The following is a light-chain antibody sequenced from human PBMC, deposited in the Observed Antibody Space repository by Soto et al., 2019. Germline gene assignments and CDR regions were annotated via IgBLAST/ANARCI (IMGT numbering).Light chain of an antibody. CDR3: QQRSNWPPEAT. CDR1: QTISSDY. V-gene: IGKV3D-20*02. J-gene: IGKJ5*01. CDR2: GAA. Sequence: EIVLTQSPGALSLSPGERATLSCRASQTISSDYLAWYQQKPGQAPRLLIFGAATRAADIPDRFSGSGSGTDFTLTISSLEPEDFAVYYCQQRSNWPPEATFGQGTRLEIK.